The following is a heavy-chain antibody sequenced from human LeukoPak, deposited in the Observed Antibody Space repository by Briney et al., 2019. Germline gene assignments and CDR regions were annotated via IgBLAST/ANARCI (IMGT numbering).Heavy chain of an antibody. Sequence: PGASVKVSCKASGYTFTSYGISWVRQAPGQGLEWMGWISAYNGNTNYAQELQGRVTMTTDTSTSTAYMELRSLRSDDTAVYYCARDDDSSGWYPSGYDYWGQGTLVTVSS. CDR3: ARDDDSSGWYPSGYDY. J-gene: IGHJ4*02. CDR1: GYTFTSYG. D-gene: IGHD6-19*01. V-gene: IGHV1-18*01. CDR2: ISAYNGNT.